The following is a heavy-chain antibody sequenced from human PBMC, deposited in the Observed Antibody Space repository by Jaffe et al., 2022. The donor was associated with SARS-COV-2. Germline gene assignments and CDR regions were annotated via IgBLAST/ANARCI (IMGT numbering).Heavy chain of an antibody. CDR2: IYPGDSDT. D-gene: IGHD2-2*02. V-gene: IGHV5-51*01. J-gene: IGHJ4*02. CDR3: ARIHCTSTSCYTWFFDY. CDR1: GYTFTSYW. Sequence: EVQLVQSGAEVKEPGDSLKISCEGSGYTFTSYWIGWVRQMPGKGLEWMGIIYPGDSDTRYSPSFQGQVSISADRSISTAYLQWSSLKASDTAMYYCARIHCTSTSCYTWFFDYWGQGTLVTVSS.